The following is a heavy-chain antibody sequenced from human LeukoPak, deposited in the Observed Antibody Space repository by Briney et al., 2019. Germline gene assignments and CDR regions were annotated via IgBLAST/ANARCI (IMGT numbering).Heavy chain of an antibody. D-gene: IGHD3-22*01. Sequence: PGGSLRLSCTASRFSFSEYWMNWVRQAPGKGLEWVANIKQDGSEKKYVDSVKGRFTISRDNAKNSVFLQMNSLRAEDTAVYYCAKGTHSSSWHWYDPWGQGTLVTVSS. CDR1: RFSFSEYW. V-gene: IGHV3-7*03. J-gene: IGHJ5*02. CDR2: IKQDGSEK. CDR3: AKGTHSSSWHWYDP.